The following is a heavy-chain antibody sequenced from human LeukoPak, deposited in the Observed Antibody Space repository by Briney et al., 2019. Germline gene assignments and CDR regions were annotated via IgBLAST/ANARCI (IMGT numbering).Heavy chain of an antibody. CDR3: ARVLGGATHYLDY. D-gene: IGHD1-26*01. CDR1: GGSISSYY. CDR2: IYYSGST. Sequence: SETLSLTCTVSGGSISSYYWSWIRQPPGKGLEWIGYIYYSGSTNNNPSLKSRVTISVDTSKNQFSLKLSSVTAADTAVYYCARVLGGATHYLDYWGQGTLRTASS. J-gene: IGHJ4*02. V-gene: IGHV4-59*01.